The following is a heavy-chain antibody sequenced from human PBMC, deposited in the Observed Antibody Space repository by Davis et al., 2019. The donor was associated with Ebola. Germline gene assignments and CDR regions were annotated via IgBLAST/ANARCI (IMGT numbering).Heavy chain of an antibody. J-gene: IGHJ6*02. CDR1: GGTISSSNW. CDR3: ARVNTDYGEYYYYGMDV. V-gene: IGHV4-4*02. Sequence: SETLSLTCAVSGGTISSSNWWSWVRQPPRMRLEWIGEIYHSGRTNYNPSLKSRVTISVDKSKNQFSLKLSSVTAADTAVYYCARVNTDYGEYYYYGMDVWGQGTTVTVSS. D-gene: IGHD4-17*01. CDR2: IYHSGRT.